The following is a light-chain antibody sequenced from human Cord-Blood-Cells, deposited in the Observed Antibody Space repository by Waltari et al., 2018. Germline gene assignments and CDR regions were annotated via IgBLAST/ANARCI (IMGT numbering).Light chain of an antibody. CDR3: QQYDNLLWT. J-gene: IGKJ1*01. Sequence: DLQMPQSPSSLSASVEDRVTITCQASQDISNYLNWYQQKPGKAPKLLIYDASNLETGVPSRFSGSGSGTDFTFTISSLQPEDIATYYCQQYDNLLWTFGQGTKVEIK. V-gene: IGKV1-33*01. CDR2: DAS. CDR1: QDISNY.